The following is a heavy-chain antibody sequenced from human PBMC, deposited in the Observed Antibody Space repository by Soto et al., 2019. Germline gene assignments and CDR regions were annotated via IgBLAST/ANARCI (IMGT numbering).Heavy chain of an antibody. CDR2: ISGSGSRA. V-gene: IGHV3-23*01. J-gene: IGHJ3*02. Sequence: GGPLRLPYAVSWLNIINFGMRRIIQTQGKGLEWVSAISGSGSRAYYADSVKGPFTISRDNSKNTLYLQMNSLRAEDTAVYYCAKDPVIGPGIAFDIWGQGTMVTVSS. D-gene: IGHD2-21*01. CDR1: WLNIINFG. CDR3: AKDPVIGPGIAFDI.